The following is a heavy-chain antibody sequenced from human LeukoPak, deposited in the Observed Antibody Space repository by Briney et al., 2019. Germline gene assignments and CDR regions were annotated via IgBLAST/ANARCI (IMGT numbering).Heavy chain of an antibody. J-gene: IGHJ4*02. CDR3: AGGSSGYYFPFGY. CDR1: GFTFSSYS. CDR2: ISSSSSYI. D-gene: IGHD3-22*01. V-gene: IGHV3-21*01. Sequence: GGSLRLSCAASGFTFSSYSMNWVRQAPGKGLEWVSSISSSSSYIYYADSVKGRFTISRDNAKNSLYLQMNSLRAEDKAVYYCAGGSSGYYFPFGYWGQGTLVTVSS.